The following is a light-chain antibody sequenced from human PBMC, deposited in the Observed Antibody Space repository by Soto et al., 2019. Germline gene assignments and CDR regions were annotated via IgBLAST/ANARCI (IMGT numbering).Light chain of an antibody. J-gene: IGKJ4*01. Sequence: EIVMTQSPATLSVSPGESATLSCRASQSVRSNLAWYQQKPGQAPRLLIYGASTRATGFPARFSGSGSGTEFTLTISSLQSEDFAVYYCQQYNNWPLTFGGGTKVEIK. CDR2: GAS. V-gene: IGKV3-15*01. CDR3: QQYNNWPLT. CDR1: QSVRSN.